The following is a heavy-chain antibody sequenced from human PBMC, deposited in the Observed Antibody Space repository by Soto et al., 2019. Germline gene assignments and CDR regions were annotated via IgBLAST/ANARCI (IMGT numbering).Heavy chain of an antibody. CDR2: ISSGSSYI. J-gene: IGHJ4*02. CDR1: GFSFNSYS. Sequence: EVQLVESGGGLVKPGGSLSLSCAASGFSFNSYSMNWVRQAPGKGLEWVSSISSGSSYIYYADSLRGRFTISRDNAKNSLYLQMNSLRAEDTGVYYCARGPQFIAARPGKFDYCGQGTLVTVSS. D-gene: IGHD6-6*01. CDR3: ARGPQFIAARPGKFDY. V-gene: IGHV3-21*02.